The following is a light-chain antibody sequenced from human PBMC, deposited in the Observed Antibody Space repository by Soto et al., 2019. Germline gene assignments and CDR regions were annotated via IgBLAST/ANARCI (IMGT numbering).Light chain of an antibody. Sequence: EIVLTQSPGTLSLSPGERATLSCRVSQTISSSYLAWYQQKPGQAPRLLIYGASSRAIGIPDRFSGSGSGTDFTLTISGLEPEDFVVYYCHQYGGSPPYTFGQGTKLEIK. V-gene: IGKV3-20*01. CDR3: HQYGGSPPYT. J-gene: IGKJ2*01. CDR1: QTISSSY. CDR2: GAS.